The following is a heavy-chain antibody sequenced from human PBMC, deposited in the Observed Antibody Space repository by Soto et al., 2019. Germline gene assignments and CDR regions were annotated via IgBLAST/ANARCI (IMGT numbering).Heavy chain of an antibody. CDR2: IYYSGST. CDR3: AREGGCSGGSCYTEYFQH. V-gene: IGHV4-59*01. Sequence: LSETLSLTCTVSGGSISSYYWSWIRQPPGKGLEWIGYIYYSGSTNYNPSLKSRVTISVDTSKNQFSLKLSSVTAADTAVYYCAREGGCSGGSCYTEYFQHWGQGTLVTVS. J-gene: IGHJ1*01. CDR1: GGSISSYY. D-gene: IGHD2-15*01.